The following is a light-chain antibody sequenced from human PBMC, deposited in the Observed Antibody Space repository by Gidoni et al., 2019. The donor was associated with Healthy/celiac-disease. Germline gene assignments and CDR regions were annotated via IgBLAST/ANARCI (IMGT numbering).Light chain of an antibody. CDR1: QSVSSNY. V-gene: IGKV3-20*01. Sequence: IVLTQSPVTMSLSPGERATLSCRASQSVSSNYLAWYQQKPGQAPRLLIYGATSRAAGIPDRFSGSGSGTDFTLTISRLEPEVFAVYYCQQYGSSRTFGQGTKVEIK. CDR2: GAT. CDR3: QQYGSSRT. J-gene: IGKJ1*01.